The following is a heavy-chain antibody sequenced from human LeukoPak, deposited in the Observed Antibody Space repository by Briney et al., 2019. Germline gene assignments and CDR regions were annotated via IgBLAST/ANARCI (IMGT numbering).Heavy chain of an antibody. D-gene: IGHD3-9*01. CDR1: GYTFTAYY. CDR3: ARGQDDILTGYPDV. CDR2: INPNSGGT. J-gene: IGHJ6*02. V-gene: IGHV1-2*02. Sequence: ASVKVSCKASGYTFTAYYMHWVRQAPGQGLEWMGWINPNSGGTGSAQKFQGRVTMTRDTSISTVYMELSRLRSDDTAVYYCARGQDDILTGYPDVWGQGTTVTVSS.